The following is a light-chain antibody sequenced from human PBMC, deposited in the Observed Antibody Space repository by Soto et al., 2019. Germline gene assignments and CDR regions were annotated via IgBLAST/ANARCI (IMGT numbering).Light chain of an antibody. V-gene: IGKV3-20*01. CDR2: GAS. CDR3: QHHGGSIT. J-gene: IGKJ5*01. Sequence: EIVLTQSPGTLSLSPGERATLSCRASQSVSSNSLAWYLQKPGQAPRLLIYGASNRATGIADRFSGSGSGADFTLTISRLEPEDFAVYFCQHHGGSITFGQGTRLEIK. CDR1: QSVSSNS.